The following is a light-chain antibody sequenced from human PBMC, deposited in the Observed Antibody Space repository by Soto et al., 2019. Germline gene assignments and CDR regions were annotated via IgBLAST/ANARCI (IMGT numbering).Light chain of an antibody. Sequence: EIVMTQSPATLSVSPGERATLSCRASQSVSSNLAWYQQKPGQAPRLLIYGASTRATGIPARFSGSGSGKEFTLTISSLQYEDFAVYYCQQYNNWPQWTFGQGTKVEIK. CDR3: QQYNNWPQWT. V-gene: IGKV3-15*01. CDR2: GAS. J-gene: IGKJ1*01. CDR1: QSVSSN.